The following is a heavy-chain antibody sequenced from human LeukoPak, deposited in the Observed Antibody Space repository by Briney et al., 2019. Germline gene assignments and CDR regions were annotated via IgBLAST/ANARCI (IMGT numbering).Heavy chain of an antibody. CDR1: GFTFSSYS. V-gene: IGHV3-48*04. D-gene: IGHD5-24*01. J-gene: IGHJ5*02. CDR3: ARDPPEDDYNTWFDP. CDR2: IGMSGTTI. Sequence: GGSLRLSCAASGFTFSSYSMNWVRQAPGKGLEWVSYIGMSGTTIYYADSVKGRFTISRDNAKNSLYLQMNSLRAEDTAVYYCARDPPEDDYNTWFDPWGQGTLVTVSS.